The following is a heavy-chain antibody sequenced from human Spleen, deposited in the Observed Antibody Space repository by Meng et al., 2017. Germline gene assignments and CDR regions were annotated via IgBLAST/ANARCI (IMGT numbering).Heavy chain of an antibody. CDR2: INGEGTIT. J-gene: IGHJ4*02. Sequence: GGSLRLSCVVSGFTFSGHWMYWLRQGPGMGLVWVSHINGEGTITTYADSVKGRFTISRDNAKNTMYLQMSSLRVEDTAVYYCTRGHPSKFDYWGQGTLVTVSS. V-gene: IGHV3-74*01. CDR3: TRGHPSKFDY. CDR1: GFTFSGHW. D-gene: IGHD4-11*01.